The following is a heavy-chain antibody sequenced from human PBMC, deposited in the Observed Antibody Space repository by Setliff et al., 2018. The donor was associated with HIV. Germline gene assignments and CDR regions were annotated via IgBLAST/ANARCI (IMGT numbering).Heavy chain of an antibody. CDR1: GGSLSDYY. CDR2: INHSGST. D-gene: IGHD3-16*02. V-gene: IGHV4-34*01. CDR3: AREIVRVALDI. Sequence: PSETLSLTCGVYGGSLSDYYWNWIRQPPGKGLEWIAEINHSGSTYYNPSLKSRVTISVDTSKNQFYLQLNSVTAADTSVFYCAREIVRVALDIWGPGTAVTVSS. J-gene: IGHJ3*02.